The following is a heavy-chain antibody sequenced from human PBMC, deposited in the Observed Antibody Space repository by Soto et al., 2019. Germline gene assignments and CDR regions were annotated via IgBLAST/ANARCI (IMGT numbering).Heavy chain of an antibody. CDR3: ARTVGYYYGMDV. J-gene: IGHJ6*02. CDR2: INAGNGNT. Sequence: APVKVSCKASGYTFTSYAMHLVRQAPGQRLEWMGWINAGNGNTKYSQKFQGRVTITRDTSASTAYMELSSLRSEDTAVYYCARTVGYYYGMDVWGQGTTVTVSS. D-gene: IGHD4-17*01. V-gene: IGHV1-3*01. CDR1: GYTFTSYA.